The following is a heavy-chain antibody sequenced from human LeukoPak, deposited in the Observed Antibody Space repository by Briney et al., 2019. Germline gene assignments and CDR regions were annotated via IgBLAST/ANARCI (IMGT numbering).Heavy chain of an antibody. CDR3: AKGEWLLPLDD. D-gene: IGHD3-3*01. CDR1: GFTFSSYS. V-gene: IGHV3-48*04. CDR2: ISSSSSTI. Sequence: GGSLRLSCAASGFTFSSYSMNWVRQAPGKGLEWVSYISSSSSTIYYADSVKGRFTISRDNSKNTLYLQMNSLRAEDTAMYYCAKGEWLLPLDDWGQGTLVTVSS. J-gene: IGHJ4*02.